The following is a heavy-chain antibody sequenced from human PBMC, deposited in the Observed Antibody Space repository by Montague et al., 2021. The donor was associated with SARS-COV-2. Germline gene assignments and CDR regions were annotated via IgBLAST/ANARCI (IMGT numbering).Heavy chain of an antibody. CDR3: ARLGDGVVPSPILGVGPYYSYYYMDV. CDR2: IHHGGST. D-gene: IGHD2-2*02. V-gene: IGHV4-34*01. J-gene: IGHJ6*03. CDR1: GGSFSTYS. Sequence: SETLSLTCAVHGGSFSTYSWSWIRQPPGKGLEWIGEIHHGGSTNYNPSLKSRVTISAGTSKNQFSLKLTSVAGADTAVYYCARLGDGVVPSPILGVGPYYSYYYMDVWGKGTTVTVSS.